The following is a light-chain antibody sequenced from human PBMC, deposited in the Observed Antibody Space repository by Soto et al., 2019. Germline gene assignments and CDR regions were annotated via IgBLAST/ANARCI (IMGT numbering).Light chain of an antibody. CDR3: QQYGSSPRT. V-gene: IGKV3-20*01. CDR1: QSVSSN. CDR2: GAS. J-gene: IGKJ1*01. Sequence: EIVVTQSPSTLSVSPGERATLSCRASQSVSSNLAWYQQKPGQAPRLLIYGASSRATGIPDRFSGSGSWTDFTLTISRLEPEDFAVYYCQQYGSSPRTFGQGTKVDIK.